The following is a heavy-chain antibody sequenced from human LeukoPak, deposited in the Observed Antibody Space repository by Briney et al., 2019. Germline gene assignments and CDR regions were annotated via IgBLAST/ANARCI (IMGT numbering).Heavy chain of an antibody. Sequence: SETLSLTCTVSDASVSGYYWSWIRQPPGKGLEWIGYIYYSGSTNYNPSLKSRVTISVDTSKNQFSLKLSSVTAADTAVYYCARVSYYYGSGSKLGVFDYWGQGTLVTVSS. CDR1: DASVSGYY. V-gene: IGHV4-59*02. J-gene: IGHJ4*02. CDR2: IYYSGST. D-gene: IGHD3-10*01. CDR3: ARVSYYYGSGSKLGVFDY.